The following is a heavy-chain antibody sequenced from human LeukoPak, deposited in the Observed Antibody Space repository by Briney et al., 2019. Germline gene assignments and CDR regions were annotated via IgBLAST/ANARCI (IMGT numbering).Heavy chain of an antibody. CDR2: INPNSGGT. J-gene: IGHJ4*02. CDR3: PRDLRAAAGQYYFDY. V-gene: IGHV1-2*02. D-gene: IGHD6-13*01. Sequence: GASVKVSCKASGYTFTGYYMHWVRQAPGQGLEWMGWINPNSGGTNYAQKFQGRVTMTRDTSISTAYMELSRLRSDDTAVYYCPRDLRAAAGQYYFDYWGQGTLVTVSS. CDR1: GYTFTGYY.